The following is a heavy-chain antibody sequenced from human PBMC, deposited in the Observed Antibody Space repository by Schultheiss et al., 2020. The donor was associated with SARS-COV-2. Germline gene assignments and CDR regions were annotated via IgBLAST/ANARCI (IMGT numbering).Heavy chain of an antibody. CDR2: IFHSGSS. J-gene: IGHJ4*02. Sequence: SETLSLTCTVSGGSVSSGSYYWSWIRQPPGKGLEWIGSIFHSGSSYYNPSLESRLTMAIDTSKTQFSLKLSSVSAADTAVYYCAREVTGRADYWGRGTLVTVSS. D-gene: IGHD2-15*01. CDR3: AREVTGRADY. CDR1: GGSVSSGSYY. V-gene: IGHV4-39*07.